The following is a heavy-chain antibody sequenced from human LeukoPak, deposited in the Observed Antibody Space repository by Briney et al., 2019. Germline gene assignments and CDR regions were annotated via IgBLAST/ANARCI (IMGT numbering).Heavy chain of an antibody. CDR3: ARATRPGAFDI. D-gene: IGHD1-14*01. CDR1: GFTFSDYY. CDR2: ISSSGFSM. Sequence: GGSLRLSCEVSGFTFSDYYMSWIRQAPGKGLQWVSYISSSGFSMYYADSVKGRFTISRDNAKTSLYLQMNSLRAEDTAVYYCARATRPGAFDIWGQGTMVTVSS. J-gene: IGHJ3*02. V-gene: IGHV3-11*04.